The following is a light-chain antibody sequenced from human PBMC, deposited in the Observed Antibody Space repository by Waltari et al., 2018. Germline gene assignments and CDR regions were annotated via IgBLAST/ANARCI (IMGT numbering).Light chain of an antibody. V-gene: IGKV4-1*01. CDR3: QQYYSTLLT. J-gene: IGKJ4*01. CDR1: QSVLYSSNNKNY. CDR2: WAS. Sequence: DIVMTQSPDSLAVSLGERATINCKSSQSVLYSSNNKNYLAWYQQKPGQPPKLLIYWASTRESGVPDRVSGRGSGTDFTLTISSLQAEDVAVYYCQQYYSTLLTFGGGTKVEIK.